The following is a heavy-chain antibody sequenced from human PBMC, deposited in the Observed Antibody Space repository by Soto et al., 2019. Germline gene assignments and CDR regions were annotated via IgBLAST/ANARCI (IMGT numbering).Heavy chain of an antibody. CDR1: GFTFSSYA. V-gene: IGHV3-23*01. CDR3: AKGYCSSTSCYTGYYYGMDV. J-gene: IGHJ6*02. D-gene: IGHD2-2*02. CDR2: ISGSGGST. Sequence: AGGSLRLSCAASGFTFSSYAMSWVRQAPGKGLEWVSAISGSGGSTYYADSVKGRFTISRDNSKNTLYLQMNSLRAEDTAVYYCAKGYCSSTSCYTGYYYGMDVWGQGTTVTVSS.